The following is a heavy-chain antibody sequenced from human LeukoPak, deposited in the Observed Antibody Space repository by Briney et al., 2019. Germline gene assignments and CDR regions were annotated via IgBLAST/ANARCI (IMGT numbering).Heavy chain of an antibody. CDR1: GFTFSGYY. J-gene: IGHJ4*02. CDR3: VRARCSGGSCYFFDS. Sequence: GASVKVSCKAPGFTFSGYYIHWVRQAPGQGLEWMGIINPNGGSTRYAQEFQGRVTMTRDMSTSTIYMELSSLRSEDTALFYCVRARCSGGSCYFFDSWGQGTLVTVSS. CDR2: INPNGGST. D-gene: IGHD2-15*01. V-gene: IGHV1-46*01.